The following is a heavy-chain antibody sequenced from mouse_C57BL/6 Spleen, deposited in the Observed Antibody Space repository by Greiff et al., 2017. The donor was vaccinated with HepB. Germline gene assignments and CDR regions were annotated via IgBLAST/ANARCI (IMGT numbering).Heavy chain of an antibody. Sequence: DVHLVESEGGLVQPGSSMKLSCTASGFTFSDYYMAWVRQVPEKGLEWVANINYDGSSTYYLDSLKSRFIISRDNAKNILYLQMSSLKSEDTATYYCAREGGLTGTYYAMDYWGQGTSVTVSS. J-gene: IGHJ4*01. CDR2: INYDGSST. D-gene: IGHD4-1*01. CDR1: GFTFSDYY. CDR3: AREGGLTGTYYAMDY. V-gene: IGHV5-16*01.